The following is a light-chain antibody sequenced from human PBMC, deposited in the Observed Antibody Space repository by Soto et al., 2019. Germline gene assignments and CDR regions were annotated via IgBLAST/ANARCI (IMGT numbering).Light chain of an antibody. J-gene: IGKJ1*01. CDR2: HAS. CDR3: QHYNSYSEA. CDR1: QNIDRW. Sequence: DIQLTQSPSTLPASVGDTVTITCRASQNIDRWVAWYQQKSGKAPKILIYHASSLETGVPSRFSGSGSGTEFTLTISSVKPYDCATYYCQHYNSYSEAFGQGTKVDIK. V-gene: IGKV1-5*01.